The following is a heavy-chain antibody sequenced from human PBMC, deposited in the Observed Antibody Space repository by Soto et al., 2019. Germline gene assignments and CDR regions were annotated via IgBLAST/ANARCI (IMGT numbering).Heavy chain of an antibody. CDR1: KFMIRNYD. D-gene: IGHD5-12*01. CDR3: ARHGLAYEPRSAFDPPVASRYSAPRPYSYHGLDV. CDR2: ISHEGGSK. J-gene: IGHJ6*02. Sequence: GGSLRLSCVAPKFMIRNYDMHWVRLAPGKGLEWVASISHEGGSKNYGDSVKGRFTVSRDRSKDSVSLQMNSLRAEDTGVYFCARHGLAYEPRSAFDPPVASRYSAPRPYSYHGLDVWGQGTTVTVSS. V-gene: IGHV3-30*03.